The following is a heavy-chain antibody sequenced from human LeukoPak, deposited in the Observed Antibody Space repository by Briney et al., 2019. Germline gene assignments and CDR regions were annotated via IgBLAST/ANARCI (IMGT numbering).Heavy chain of an antibody. CDR1: GFTVSSNY. J-gene: IGHJ4*02. CDR3: ASGGVDY. V-gene: IGHV3-48*01. CDR2: ISSSSSTI. Sequence: GGSLRLSCAASGFTVSSNYMSWVRQAPGKGLEWVSYISSSSSTIYYADSVKGRFTISRDNAKNSLYLQMNSLRAEDTAVYYCASGGVDYWGQGTLVTVSS. D-gene: IGHD3-16*01.